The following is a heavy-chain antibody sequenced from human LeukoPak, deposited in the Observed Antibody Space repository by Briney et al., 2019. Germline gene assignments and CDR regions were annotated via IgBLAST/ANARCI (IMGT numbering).Heavy chain of an antibody. V-gene: IGHV6-1*01. CDR3: ARGDYYDSSGYYIGRFYYYYGMDV. CDR2: TYYRSKWYN. CDR1: GDSVSSNSAA. J-gene: IGHJ6*02. D-gene: IGHD3-22*01. Sequence: SQTLSPTCAISGDSVSSNSAAWNWIRQSPSRGLEWLGRTYYRSKWYNDYAVSVKSRITINPDTSKNQFSLQLNSVTPEDTAVYYCARGDYYDSSGYYIGRFYYYYGMDVWGQGTTVTVSS.